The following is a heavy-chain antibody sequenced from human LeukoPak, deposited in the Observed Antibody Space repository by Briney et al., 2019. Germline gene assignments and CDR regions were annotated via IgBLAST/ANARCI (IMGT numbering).Heavy chain of an antibody. D-gene: IGHD7-27*01. CDR3: ARDIHWAFDY. V-gene: IGHV3-48*02. CDR1: GFTFNSYS. Sequence: GRSLRLSCGASGFTFNSYSMNWVRQAPGKGLEWVSYISSSTNRIYYADSVKGRFTISRDSARRSLFLQMNSLRDEDTAVYYCARDIHWAFDYWGQGTLVTVSS. CDR2: ISSSTNRI. J-gene: IGHJ4*02.